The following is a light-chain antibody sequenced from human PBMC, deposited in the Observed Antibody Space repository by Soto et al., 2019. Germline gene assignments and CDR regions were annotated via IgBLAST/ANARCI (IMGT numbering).Light chain of an antibody. V-gene: IGLV1-44*01. CDR2: NSD. CDR3: ASWEDNLNGWA. CDR1: SVNIGGNT. Sequence: QSVLTQPPSASQTPGQRVTISCSGRSVNIGGNTVRWFQHVPGTAPRNVIFNSDRRPAGIPDRFSGSKSGTSASRAISGPQSEDEAEYFGASWEDNLNGWAFGGGTKLTVL. J-gene: IGLJ3*02.